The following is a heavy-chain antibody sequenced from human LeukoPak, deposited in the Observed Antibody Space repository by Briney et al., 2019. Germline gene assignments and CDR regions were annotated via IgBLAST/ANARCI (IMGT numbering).Heavy chain of an antibody. J-gene: IGHJ4*02. CDR2: ISSSSGTI. CDR1: GFTFSSYS. V-gene: IGHV3-48*02. CDR3: AKGVVVVTALFDY. D-gene: IGHD2-21*02. Sequence: GGSLRLSCAASGFTFSSYSMNWVRQAPGKGLEWVSYISSSSGTIYYADSVKGRFTISRDNAKNSLYLQMNRLRDEDTAVYYCAKGVVVVTALFDYWGQGTLVTVPS.